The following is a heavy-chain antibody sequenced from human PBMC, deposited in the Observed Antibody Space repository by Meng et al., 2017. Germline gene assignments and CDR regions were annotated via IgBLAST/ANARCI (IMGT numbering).Heavy chain of an antibody. Sequence: GHGLVSPSDTLSLPCTVSGGSVSSGSYYWSWSRQPPGKGLEWIGYIYYSGSTNYTPSLKSRVTISVDTSKNQFSLKLSSVTAADTAVYYCARATGYYGSGAVDYWGQGTLVTVSS. D-gene: IGHD3-10*01. V-gene: IGHV4-61*01. J-gene: IGHJ4*02. CDR1: GGSVSSGSYY. CDR2: IYYSGST. CDR3: ARATGYYGSGAVDY.